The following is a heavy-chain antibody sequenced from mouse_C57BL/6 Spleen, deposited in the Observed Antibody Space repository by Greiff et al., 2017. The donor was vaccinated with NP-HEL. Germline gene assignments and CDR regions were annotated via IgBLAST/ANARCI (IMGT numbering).Heavy chain of an antibody. CDR1: GYAFSSYW. Sequence: SGAELVKPGASVKISCKASGYAFSSYWMNWVKQRPGKGLEWIGQIYPGDGDTNYNGKFKGKATLTADKSSSTAYMQLSSLTSEDSAVYFCARHGYYEGNAMDYWGQGTSVTVSS. D-gene: IGHD2-3*01. J-gene: IGHJ4*01. CDR2: IYPGDGDT. CDR3: ARHGYYEGNAMDY. V-gene: IGHV1-80*01.